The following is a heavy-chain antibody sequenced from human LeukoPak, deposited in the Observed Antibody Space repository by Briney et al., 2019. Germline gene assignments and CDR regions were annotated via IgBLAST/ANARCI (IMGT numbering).Heavy chain of an antibody. CDR1: GFMFSSDA. J-gene: IGHJ4*02. D-gene: IGHD6-19*01. CDR2: ISYDESNK. Sequence: GRSLRLSCAASGFMFSSDAMHWVRQAPGKGLEWVAVISYDESNKYYADSEKGRITISRDNSKNMLYLQMNSLRTEDTAVYYCARGSQWLDSWFDCWGQGTLVTVSS. V-gene: IGHV3-30-3*01. CDR3: ARGSQWLDSWFDC.